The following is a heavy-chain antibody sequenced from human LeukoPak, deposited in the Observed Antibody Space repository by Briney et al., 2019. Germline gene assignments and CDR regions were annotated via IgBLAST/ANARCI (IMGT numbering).Heavy chain of an antibody. Sequence: ASVKVSCKASGGTFSSYAISWVRQAPGQGHEWMGGIIPIFGTANYAQKFQGRVTITADESTSTAYMELSSLRSEDTAVYYCARASLRYYDILWYFDYWGQGTLVTVSS. CDR1: GGTFSSYA. D-gene: IGHD3-9*01. J-gene: IGHJ4*02. CDR3: ARASLRYYDILWYFDY. V-gene: IGHV1-69*13. CDR2: IIPIFGTA.